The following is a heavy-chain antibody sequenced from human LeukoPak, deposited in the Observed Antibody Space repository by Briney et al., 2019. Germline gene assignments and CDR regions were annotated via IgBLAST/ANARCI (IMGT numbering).Heavy chain of an antibody. CDR3: ARDRRVVMTYYFDY. Sequence: SETLSLTCTVSGGSISSYYWSWIRQPAGKGLEWIGRIYTSGSTNYNPSLKSRVTMSVDTSKNQFSLKLSSVTAADTAVYYCARDRRVVMTYYFDYWGQGTLVTVSS. V-gene: IGHV4-4*07. CDR1: GGSISSYY. CDR2: IYTSGST. D-gene: IGHD2-8*01. J-gene: IGHJ4*02.